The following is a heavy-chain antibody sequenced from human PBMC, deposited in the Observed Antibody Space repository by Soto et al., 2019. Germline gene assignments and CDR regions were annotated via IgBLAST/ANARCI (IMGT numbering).Heavy chain of an antibody. CDR2: ISSSSSYI. CDR1: GFTFSSYS. D-gene: IGHD1-20*01. Sequence: GGSLRLSCAASGFTFSSYSMNWVRQAPGKGLEWVSSISSSSSYIYYADSVKGRFTISRDNAKNSLYLQMNSLRAEDTAVYYCARASSNWNDDHYYYYYMDVWGKGTTVTVSS. J-gene: IGHJ6*03. V-gene: IGHV3-21*01. CDR3: ARASSNWNDDHYYYYYMDV.